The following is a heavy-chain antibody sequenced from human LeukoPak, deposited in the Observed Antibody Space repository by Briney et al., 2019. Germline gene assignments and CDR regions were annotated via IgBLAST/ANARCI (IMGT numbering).Heavy chain of an antibody. CDR3: ARGTGSGGYRNPPFSLDY. V-gene: IGHV4-34*01. J-gene: IGHJ4*02. CDR1: GGSFSGYY. CDR2: INHSGST. Sequence: PSETLSLTCAVYGGSFSGYYWSWIRQPRGKGLEWIGEINHSGSTNYNPSLKSRVTISVDTSKNQFSLKLSSVTAADTAVYYCARGTGSGGYRNPPFSLDYWGQGALVTVSS. D-gene: IGHD6-19*01.